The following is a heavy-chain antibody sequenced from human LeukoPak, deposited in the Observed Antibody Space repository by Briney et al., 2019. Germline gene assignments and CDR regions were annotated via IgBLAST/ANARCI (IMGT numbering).Heavy chain of an antibody. CDR1: GFTFSSYS. CDR3: ARDQGTMIVGAFDI. J-gene: IGHJ3*02. CDR2: ISSSSSYI. V-gene: IGHV3-21*01. D-gene: IGHD3-22*01. Sequence: GGSLRLSCAASGFTFSSYSMNWVRQAPGKGLEWVSSISSSSSYIYYADSVKGRFTISRDNAKNSLYPQMNSLRAEDTAVYYCARDQGTMIVGAFDIWGQGTMVTVSS.